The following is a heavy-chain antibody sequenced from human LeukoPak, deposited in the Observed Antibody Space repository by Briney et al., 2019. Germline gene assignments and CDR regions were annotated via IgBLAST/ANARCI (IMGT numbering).Heavy chain of an antibody. Sequence: GGSLRLSCAASGFTFDDYAMHWVRQAPGKGLEWVSLISWDGGSTYYADSVKGRFTISRDNSKNSLYLQMNSLRAEDTGLYYCAKDSGRGIVGATTDFHYWGQGTLVTVSS. CDR3: AKDSGRGIVGATTDFHY. D-gene: IGHD1-26*01. CDR1: GFTFDDYA. V-gene: IGHV3-43D*03. J-gene: IGHJ4*02. CDR2: ISWDGGST.